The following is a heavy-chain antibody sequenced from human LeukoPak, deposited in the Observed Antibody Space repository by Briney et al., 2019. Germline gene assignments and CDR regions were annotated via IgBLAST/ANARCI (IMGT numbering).Heavy chain of an antibody. D-gene: IGHD3-22*01. CDR3: ARASYSYDINGWVPFDY. V-gene: IGHV4-38-2*01. CDR2: IYYSGST. Sequence: GSLRLSCAASGFTFSSYEMNWVRQPPGKGLEWIGSIYYSGSTYYNPSLKSRVTISVDTSKNQFSLRLSSVTAADTAVYYCARASYSYDINGWVPFDYWGQGTLVTVSS. CDR1: GFTFSSYE. J-gene: IGHJ4*02.